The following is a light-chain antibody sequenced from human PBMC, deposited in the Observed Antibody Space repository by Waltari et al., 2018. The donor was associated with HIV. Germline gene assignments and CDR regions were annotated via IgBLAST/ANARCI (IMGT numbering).Light chain of an antibody. CDR1: SSNIGSYY. J-gene: IGLJ3*02. CDR3: GTWDSSLSVWV. Sequence: QSVLTQPPSVSAAPGQKITISCSGSSSNIGSYYVSWYQHLPGAAPKLLIHDNNQRPSGIHARFSGSKSGTSATLDITGLQTGDEAVYYCGTWDSSLSVWVFGGGTKLTVL. CDR2: DNN. V-gene: IGLV1-51*01.